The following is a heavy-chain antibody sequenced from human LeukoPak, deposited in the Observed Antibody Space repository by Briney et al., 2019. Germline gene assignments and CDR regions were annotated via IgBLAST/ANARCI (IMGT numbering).Heavy chain of an antibody. CDR3: ARDLGAAITMVRGVGGIDY. V-gene: IGHV1-46*01. CDR2: INPSGGST. Sequence: ASVKVSCKASGYTFTSYYMHWVRQAPGQGLEWMGIINPSGGSTSYAQKFQGRVTMTRDTSTSTVYMELSGLRSEDTAVYYCARDLGAAITMVRGVGGIDYWGQGTLVTVSS. D-gene: IGHD3-10*01. CDR1: GYTFTSYY. J-gene: IGHJ4*02.